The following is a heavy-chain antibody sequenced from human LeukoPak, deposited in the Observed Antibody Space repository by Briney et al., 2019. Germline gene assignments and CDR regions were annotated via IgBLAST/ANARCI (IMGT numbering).Heavy chain of an antibody. CDR2: INHSGST. CDR1: GGSFSGYY. J-gene: IGHJ5*02. Sequence: SETLSLTCAVYGGSFSGYYWSWIRQPPGKGLEWIGEINHSGSTNYNPSLKSRVTISVDTSKNQFSLKLSSVTAADTAVYYCARAFGGVLLWFGRRGNWFDPWGQGTLVTVSS. V-gene: IGHV4-34*01. D-gene: IGHD3-10*01. CDR3: ARAFGGVLLWFGRRGNWFDP.